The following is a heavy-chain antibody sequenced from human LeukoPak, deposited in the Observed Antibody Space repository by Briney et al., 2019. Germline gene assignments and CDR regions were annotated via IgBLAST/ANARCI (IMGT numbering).Heavy chain of an antibody. D-gene: IGHD3-3*01. CDR1: GDSISSYY. J-gene: IGHJ5*02. CDR2: IYYSGST. CDR3: ARQHGYDSWSPGGNWFDP. V-gene: IGHV4-59*08. Sequence: SETLSLTCIVSGDSISSYYWSWIRQPPGKGLEWIGYIYYSGSTNYNPSLKSRVTISVDTSKNQFSLKLSSVTAADTAVYYCARQHGYDSWSPGGNWFDPWGQGTLVTVSS.